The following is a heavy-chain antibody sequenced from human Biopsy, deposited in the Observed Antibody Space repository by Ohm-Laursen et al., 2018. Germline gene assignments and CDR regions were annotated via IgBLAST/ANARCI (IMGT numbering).Heavy chain of an antibody. CDR1: GFTFNNYG. Sequence: SLRLSCSASGFTFNNYGMHWVRQAPGKGLEWVAFIFYDGSNPSSADSVQGRFTISRDNSRDTLYLQMSSLRAEDTAVYYCVKGVDYYDPYHYYALDVWGQGTTVTVSS. V-gene: IGHV3-30*18. D-gene: IGHD3-22*01. CDR2: IFYDGSNP. CDR3: VKGVDYYDPYHYYALDV. J-gene: IGHJ6*02.